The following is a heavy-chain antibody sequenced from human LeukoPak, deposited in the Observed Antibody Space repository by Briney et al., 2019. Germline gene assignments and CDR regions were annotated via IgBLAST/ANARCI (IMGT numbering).Heavy chain of an antibody. CDR3: ARGGLVRGSIDSLIAFDF. Sequence: SQTLSLTCAISGDSVSRKSAGWNWIRQSPWRGLESLGRIYYRYTWYSDFLTSRITISPDKYKNQFSLHLDSVTPEDTAVYYCARGGLVRGSIDSLIAFDFWGQGTVVTVSS. CDR1: GDSVSRKSAG. V-gene: IGHV6-1*01. D-gene: IGHD3-10*01. CDR2: IYYRYTWYS. J-gene: IGHJ3*01.